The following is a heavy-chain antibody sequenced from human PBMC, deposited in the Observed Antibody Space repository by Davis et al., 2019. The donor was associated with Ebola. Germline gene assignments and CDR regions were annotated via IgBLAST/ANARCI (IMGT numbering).Heavy chain of an antibody. D-gene: IGHD3-22*01. Sequence: GESLKFSCAASGLPFTTYTFNWVRQAPGKGLEWVSSISSYGDHIYYADSVRGRFTVSRENAENSMFLQMNSLRAEDTAVYYCARDRDYYDTAAYHPRGWLDLWGQGTLVIVSS. CDR3: ARDRDYYDTAAYHPRGWLDL. CDR1: GLPFTTYT. J-gene: IGHJ5*02. V-gene: IGHV3-21*01. CDR2: ISSYGDHI.